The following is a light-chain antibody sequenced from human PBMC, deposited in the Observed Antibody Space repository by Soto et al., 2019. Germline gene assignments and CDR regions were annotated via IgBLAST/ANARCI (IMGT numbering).Light chain of an antibody. V-gene: IGLV2-11*01. J-gene: IGLJ1*01. Sequence: QSVLTQPRSVSGSPGQSVTISCTGTSSDVGGYNYVSWYQQHPGKAPKLMIYDVTERPSGVPDRFSGSKSGNTASLTISGLQAEDEADYYCCSYAGSYTYVFGTGIKVIVL. CDR3: CSYAGSYTYV. CDR2: DVT. CDR1: SSDVGGYNY.